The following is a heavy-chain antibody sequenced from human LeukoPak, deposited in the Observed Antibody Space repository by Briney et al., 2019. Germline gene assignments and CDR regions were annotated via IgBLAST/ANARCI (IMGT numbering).Heavy chain of an antibody. CDR2: IYYSGGT. D-gene: IGHD1-1*01. J-gene: IGHJ4*02. CDR3: ARDRGTWNDDGFDY. Sequence: SETLSLTCSVSGGSISSYYWSWIRQSPGKGLEWIGYIYYSGGTNYNPSLKSRVTMSVDTSKNQFSLKLSSVTAADTAVYYCARDRGTWNDDGFDYWGQGTLVTVSS. CDR1: GGSISSYY. V-gene: IGHV4-59*12.